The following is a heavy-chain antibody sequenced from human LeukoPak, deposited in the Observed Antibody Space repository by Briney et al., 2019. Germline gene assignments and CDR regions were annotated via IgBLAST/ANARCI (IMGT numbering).Heavy chain of an antibody. V-gene: IGHV4-59*12. CDR1: GGSISSYY. CDR2: IYYSGST. D-gene: IGHD2-2*01. J-gene: IGHJ6*03. CDR3: ARGSVVPAASSLYYYMDV. Sequence: SETLSLTCTVSGGSISSYYWSWIRQPPGKGLEWIGYIYYSGSTNYNPSLKSRVTMSVDTSKNQFSLKLSSVTAADTAVYYCARGSVVPAASSLYYYMDVWGKGTTVTVSS.